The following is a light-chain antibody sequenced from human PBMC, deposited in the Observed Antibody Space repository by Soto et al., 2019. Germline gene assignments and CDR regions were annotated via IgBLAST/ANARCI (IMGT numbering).Light chain of an antibody. J-gene: IGKJ5*01. CDR2: GAS. CDR1: QSVSSSY. Sequence: EIVLTQSPGTLSLSPGERATLSCRASQSVSSSYLAWYQQKPGQAPRLLIYGASSRATGIPDRFSGSGSGTDFTLTISSLEPEDFAVYYCQQRRQWPVTFGQGTRLEIK. V-gene: IGKV3D-20*02. CDR3: QQRRQWPVT.